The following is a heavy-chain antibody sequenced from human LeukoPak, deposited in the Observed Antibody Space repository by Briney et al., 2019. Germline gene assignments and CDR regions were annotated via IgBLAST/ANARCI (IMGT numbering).Heavy chain of an antibody. V-gene: IGHV1-2*02. D-gene: IGHD3-9*01. CDR2: INPNSGGT. CDR3: ASLDWSYGMDV. J-gene: IGHJ6*02. CDR1: GYSFTGYY. Sequence: APVKVSCKASGYSFTGYYMHWVRQAPGQGLEWMGWINPNSGGTHYAQKFQGRVTMTRDTSTSTAYMELSRLRSDDTAVYYCASLDWSYGMDVWGQGTTVTVSS.